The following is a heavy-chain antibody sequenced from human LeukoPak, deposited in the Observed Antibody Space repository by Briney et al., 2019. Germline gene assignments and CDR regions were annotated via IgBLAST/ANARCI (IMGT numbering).Heavy chain of an antibody. Sequence: SGGSLRLSCVASRFTFSSYYMYWVRQGPGKGLERVAFISDDGVKKYYADSVKGRFSISRDNYKKTLYLQLDSLRTEDTAVYYCARVWETQYYFDHWGRGTLVTVSS. J-gene: IGHJ4*02. V-gene: IGHV3-30-3*01. CDR3: ARVWETQYYFDH. CDR1: RFTFSSYY. CDR2: ISDDGVKK. D-gene: IGHD1-26*01.